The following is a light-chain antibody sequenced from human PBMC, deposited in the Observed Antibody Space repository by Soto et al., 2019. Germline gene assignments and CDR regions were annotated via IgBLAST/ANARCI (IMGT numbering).Light chain of an antibody. CDR2: WAS. J-gene: IGKJ1*01. CDR1: QSVLSSSNNKNY. V-gene: IGKV4-1*01. Sequence: DIVMTQSPDSLAVSLGERATINCKSSQSVLSSSNNKNYLAWYQQKPGQPPKLLIYWASTRESGVPDRFSGSGSGTDFTLTISSLQAEDVAVYYCQQYYSAPPVTFVQGTKVEIK. CDR3: QQYYSAPPVT.